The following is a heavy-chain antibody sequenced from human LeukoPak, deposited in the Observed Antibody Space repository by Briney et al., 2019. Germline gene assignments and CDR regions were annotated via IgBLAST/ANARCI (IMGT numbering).Heavy chain of an antibody. CDR1: GFTFSSYG. V-gene: IGHV3-30*18. CDR3: AKGSSGPTEYWYFDL. J-gene: IGHJ2*01. CDR2: ISYDGSNK. Sequence: GGSLTLSCAASGFTFSSYGMYWVRQAPGTGLGRVGVISYDGSNKYYADSVKGRFTISRDNSKNTLYLQMNSLRAEDAAVYFCAKGSSGPTEYWYFDLWGRGTLVTVSS. D-gene: IGHD6-19*01.